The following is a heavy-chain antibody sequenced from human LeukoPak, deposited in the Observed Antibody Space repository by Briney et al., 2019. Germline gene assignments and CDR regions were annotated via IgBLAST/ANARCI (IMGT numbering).Heavy chain of an antibody. J-gene: IGHJ4*02. V-gene: IGHV4-39*07. CDR3: ARDFGDWRTDY. CDR2: INYSGKL. D-gene: IGHD2-21*02. Sequence: SETLSLTCSVSGGSISSRTHYWARIRQPPGKGLEWIGSINYSGKLTYNPSLKSRVTVSIDTSKNQFSLTLSSVTAADTAVYYCARDFGDWRTDYWGQGTLVTVSS. CDR1: GGSISSRTHY.